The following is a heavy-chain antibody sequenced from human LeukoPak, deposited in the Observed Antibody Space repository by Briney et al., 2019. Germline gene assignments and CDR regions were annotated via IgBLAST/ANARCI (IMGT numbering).Heavy chain of an antibody. CDR3: ARLYCSSTSCFDY. CDR2: IIPIFGIA. J-gene: IGHJ4*02. D-gene: IGHD2-2*01. V-gene: IGHV1-69*04. CDR1: GYTFTSYD. Sequence: SVKVSCKASGYTFTSYDISWVRQAPGQGLEWMGRIIPIFGIANYAQKFQGRVTITADKSTSTAYMELSSLRSEDTAVYYCARLYCSSTSCFDYWGQGTLVTVSS.